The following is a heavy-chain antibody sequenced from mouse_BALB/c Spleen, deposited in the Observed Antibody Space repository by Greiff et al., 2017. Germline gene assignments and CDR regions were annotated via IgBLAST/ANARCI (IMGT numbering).Heavy chain of an antibody. CDR1: GFSLTSYG. V-gene: IGHV2-9*02. CDR2: IWAGGST. CDR3: ARGGGDFPYYAMDY. Sequence: QVQLKQSGPGLVAPSQSLSITCTVSGFSLTSYGVHWVRQPPGKGLEWLGVIWAGGSTNYNSALMSRLSISKDNSKSQVFLKMNSLQTDDTAMYYCARGGGDFPYYAMDYWGQGTSVTVSS. D-gene: IGHD2-13*01. J-gene: IGHJ4*01.